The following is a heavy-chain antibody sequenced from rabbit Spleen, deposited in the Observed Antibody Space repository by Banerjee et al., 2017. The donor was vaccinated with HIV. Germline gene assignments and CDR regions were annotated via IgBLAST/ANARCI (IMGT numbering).Heavy chain of an antibody. CDR3: ASADSDSDWGTAL. Sequence: QEQLVESGGGLVKPEGSLTLTCKASGFSFSDRDVMCWVRQAPGKGLEWIACINIVTGKSVYASWAKGRFTISKTSSTTVTLQMTSLTAADTATYFCASADSDSDWGTALLGPGTLVTVS. D-gene: IGHD4-1*01. J-gene: IGHJ4*01. V-gene: IGHV1S45*01. CDR2: INIVTGKS. CDR1: GFSFSDRDV.